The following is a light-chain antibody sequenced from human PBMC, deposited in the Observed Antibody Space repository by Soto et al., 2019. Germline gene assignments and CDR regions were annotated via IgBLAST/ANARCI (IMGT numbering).Light chain of an antibody. CDR2: KAS. V-gene: IGKV1-5*03. CDR3: QQYNSYWGT. CDR1: QTISSW. J-gene: IGKJ1*01. Sequence: DIQMTQSPSTLSGSQGDRVTITCRASQTISSWLAWYQQKPGKAPKLLIYKASTLKSGVPSRFSGSGSGTEFTLTISSLQPDYFATYYCQQYNSYWGTFGQGTKVDI.